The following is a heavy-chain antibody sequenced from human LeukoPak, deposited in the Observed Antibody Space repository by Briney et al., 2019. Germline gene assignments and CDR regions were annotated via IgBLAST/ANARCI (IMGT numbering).Heavy chain of an antibody. CDR3: ARGRDDYFLNY. V-gene: IGHV3-21*01. Sequence: GGSLRLSCAPSGFTFNSYAMSWVRQAPGKGLEWVSSISTSTSSIYYADSVKGRFTISRDNAKNSLSLQMNSLRVEDTAVYYCARGRDDYFLNYWGQGTLVTVSS. CDR1: GFTFNSYA. CDR2: ISTSTSSI. J-gene: IGHJ4*02. D-gene: IGHD2/OR15-2a*01.